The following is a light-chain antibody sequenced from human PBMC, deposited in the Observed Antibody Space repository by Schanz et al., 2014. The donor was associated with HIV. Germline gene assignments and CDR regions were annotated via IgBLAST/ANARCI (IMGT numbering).Light chain of an antibody. CDR2: DVS. CDR3: ISYTSSSTLV. J-gene: IGLJ2*01. CDR1: SGDVGSYNY. Sequence: QSALTQPASVSGSPGQSISISCTGTSGDVGSYNYVSWYQQHPGKAPKLMIYDVSNRRSGVSNRFSGSKSGNTASLTISGLQAEDEADYYCISYTSSSTLVFGGGTKLTVL. V-gene: IGLV2-14*03.